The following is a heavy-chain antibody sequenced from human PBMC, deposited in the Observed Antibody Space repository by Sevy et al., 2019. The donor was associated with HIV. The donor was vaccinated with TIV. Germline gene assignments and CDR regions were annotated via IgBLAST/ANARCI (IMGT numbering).Heavy chain of an antibody. V-gene: IGHV4-59*01. Sequence: SETLSLTCTVSRGSISTYYWTWIRQPPGKGLEWIGYIYYSGSTDYNPSLKSRVTMSIDTSKNQFSLKLRSVTAADTAVYYWTGGGPNQQQLDYFDYWGQGTLVTVSS. CDR3: TGGGPNQQQLDYFDY. J-gene: IGHJ4*02. CDR2: IYYSGST. CDR1: RGSISTYY. D-gene: IGHD6-13*01.